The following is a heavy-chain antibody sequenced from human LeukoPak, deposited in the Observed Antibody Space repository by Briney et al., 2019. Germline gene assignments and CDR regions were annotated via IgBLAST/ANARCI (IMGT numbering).Heavy chain of an antibody. CDR1: GGSISRSSYY. CDR2: IYYSGST. J-gene: IGHJ4*02. V-gene: IGHV4-39*07. Sequence: PWETLSLTCTVSGGSISRSSYYWGWIRQPPGKWLAWIGSIYYSGSTYYNPSLKSRVTISVDTSKSQFSLKLSSVTAADTAVYYCARDPRDGYKSIDYCGQGTLVTVSS. CDR3: ARDPRDGYKSIDY. D-gene: IGHD5-24*01.